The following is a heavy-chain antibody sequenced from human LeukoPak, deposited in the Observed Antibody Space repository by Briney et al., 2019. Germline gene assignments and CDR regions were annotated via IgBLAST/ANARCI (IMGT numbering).Heavy chain of an antibody. D-gene: IGHD2-2*01. CDR1: GFTFSSYA. J-gene: IGHJ6*03. CDR2: ISGSDDST. V-gene: IGHV3-23*01. Sequence: GGSLRLSCVASGFTFSSYAMSWVRQAPGKGLEWVSAISGSDDSTYYTDSLKGRFTISRDNSKNTLYLQMNSLRAEDTAVYYCAKDGVVPRYYYYYYYMDVWGKGTTVTVS. CDR3: AKDGVVPRYYYYYYYMDV.